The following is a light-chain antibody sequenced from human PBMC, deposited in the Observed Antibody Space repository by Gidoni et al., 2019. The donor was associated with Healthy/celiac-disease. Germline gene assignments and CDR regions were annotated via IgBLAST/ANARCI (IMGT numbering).Light chain of an antibody. CDR2: GAA. J-gene: IGKJ2*01. V-gene: IGKV3-20*01. CDR3: QQYGSSYT. CDR1: QSVSSSY. Sequence: DIVWTQSPGTLSLSPGERATLSCRASQSVSSSYLAWYQQNPGQAPRLLIYGAASRATGIPDRFSGSGSETDFTLTISRLEPEDFAVYYCQQYGSSYTFGQGTKLEIK.